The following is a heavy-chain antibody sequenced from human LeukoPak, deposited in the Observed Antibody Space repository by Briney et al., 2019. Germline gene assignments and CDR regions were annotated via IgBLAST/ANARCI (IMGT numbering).Heavy chain of an antibody. D-gene: IGHD3-9*01. J-gene: IGHJ3*02. CDR1: GYTFTGYY. CDR2: INPNSGGT. Sequence: ASVKVSCKASGYTFTGYYMHWVRQAPGQGLEWMGWINPNSGGTNYAQKFQGRVTMTRDTSISTAYMELSRLRSDDTAVYYCARDSNVLRYFDWLLSRGYKATNDAFDIWGQGTMVTVSS. CDR3: ARDSNVLRYFDWLLSRGYKATNDAFDI. V-gene: IGHV1-2*02.